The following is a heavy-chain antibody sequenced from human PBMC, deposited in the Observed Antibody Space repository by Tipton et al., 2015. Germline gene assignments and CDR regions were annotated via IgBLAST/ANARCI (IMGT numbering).Heavy chain of an antibody. CDR3: ARLFYSTSWYWFDP. CDR2: IQYSGST. D-gene: IGHD6-13*01. J-gene: IGHJ5*02. CDR1: SDSINKYY. V-gene: IGHV4-59*01. Sequence: TLSLTCTVSSDSINKYYWSWIRQPPGKELQWIGYIQYSGSTNYNPSLKSRVTISVDTSKNQFSLKLSSVTAADTAVYYCARLFYSTSWYWFDPWGQGTLVTVSS.